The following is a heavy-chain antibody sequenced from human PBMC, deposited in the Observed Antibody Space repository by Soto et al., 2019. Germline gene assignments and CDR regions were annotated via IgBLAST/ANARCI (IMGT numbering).Heavy chain of an antibody. CDR3: ARVRQGCSANNCYFDP. CDR2: VHISGHS. J-gene: IGHJ5*01. Sequence: QVHLQESGPGLVAPSGTLSLTCTLSGGSVRAPDWWNWVRQSPDKGLEWIAEVHISGHSNYNSSRRSRVSVSIDSSKNQFYLNLNSVTAADTAIYYCARVRQGCSANNCYFDPWGQGTQVTISS. CDR1: GGSVRAPDW. D-gene: IGHD1-1*01. V-gene: IGHV4-4*02.